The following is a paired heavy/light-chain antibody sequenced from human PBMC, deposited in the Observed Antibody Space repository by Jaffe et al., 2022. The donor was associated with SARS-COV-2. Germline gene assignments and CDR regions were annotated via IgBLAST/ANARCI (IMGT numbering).Light chain of an antibody. V-gene: IGLV6-57*02. CDR3: QSYDSNNHWV. CDR2: ENN. CDR1: SGSIASNY. Sequence: NFMLTQPHSVSESPGKTIAISCTGSSGSIASNYVQWYQQRPGGVPTTVIYENNLRPSGVPDRFSGSIDSSSNSASLTISGLKTEDEADYYCQSYDSNNHWVFGGGTKLTVL. J-gene: IGLJ3*02.
Heavy chain of an antibody. D-gene: IGHD1-26*01. CDR1: GFTFSSYT. Sequence: QVQLVESGGGVVQPGRSLRLSCAASGFTFSSYTIHWVRQAPGKGLEWVAVISYDGSIKYYADSVKGRFTISRDNSKNTLYLQMNSLRAEDTAVYYCARDTASGSYSYWGQGTLVTVSS. J-gene: IGHJ4*02. CDR2: ISYDGSIK. CDR3: ARDTASGSYSY. V-gene: IGHV3-30*04.